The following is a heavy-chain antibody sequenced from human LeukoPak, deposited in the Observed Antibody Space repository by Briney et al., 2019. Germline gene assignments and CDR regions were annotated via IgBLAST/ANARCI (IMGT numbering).Heavy chain of an antibody. V-gene: IGHV3-23*01. CDR3: AKGGSYRVPPYFDC. D-gene: IGHD1-1*01. CDR2: IRGSGENT. J-gene: IGHJ4*02. CDR1: GFTFTSCT. Sequence: PWGSLSLSCAVSGFTFTSCTMSWLRKAPGKGLVWVSDIRGSGENTYYADALKSRFTISRYNSKNTLYLQMSTLRAEHTPVYYGAKGGSYRVPPYFDCWGQGALVTVSS.